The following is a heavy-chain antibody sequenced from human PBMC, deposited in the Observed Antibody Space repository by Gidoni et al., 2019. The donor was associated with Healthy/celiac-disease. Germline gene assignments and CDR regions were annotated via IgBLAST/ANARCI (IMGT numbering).Heavy chain of an antibody. CDR2: INHSGST. CDR1: GGSFSGYY. CDR3: ARGAPLGYSYGPYYFDY. D-gene: IGHD5-18*01. V-gene: IGHV4-34*01. J-gene: IGHJ4*02. Sequence: QVQLQQCGAGLLKPSATLSLTCAVYGGSFSGYYWSWIRQPPGKGLEWIGEINHSGSTNYNPSLKSRVTISVDTSKNQFSLKLSSVTAADTAVYYCARGAPLGYSYGPYYFDYWGQGTLVTVSS.